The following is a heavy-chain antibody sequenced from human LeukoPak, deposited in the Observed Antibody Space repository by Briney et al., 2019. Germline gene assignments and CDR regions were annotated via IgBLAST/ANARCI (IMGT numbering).Heavy chain of an antibody. CDR1: GFTFNNYA. CDR3: AKDPDYDILTGTSFDY. CDR2: ISGGGGST. J-gene: IGHJ4*02. D-gene: IGHD3-9*01. V-gene: IGHV3-23*01. Sequence: GGSLRLSCAASGFTFNNYAMNWVRQSPGKGLEWVSAISGGGGSTYYADSVRGRFTISRDNSKNTLYLQMNSLRAEDTAVYYCAKDPDYDILTGTSFDYWGQGALVTVSS.